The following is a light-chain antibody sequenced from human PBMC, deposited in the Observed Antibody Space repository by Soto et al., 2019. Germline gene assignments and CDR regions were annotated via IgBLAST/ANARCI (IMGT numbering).Light chain of an antibody. Sequence: EIVMTQSPATLSVSPGERATLSCRASQSVASNLAWYQQKPGQAPRLLIYHASTGATGIPARFSGSGSGTEFTLTISSLQSEDFAVYYCQEYNNWHLLTFGGGTRVEIK. CDR3: QEYNNWHLLT. J-gene: IGKJ4*01. V-gene: IGKV3-15*01. CDR1: QSVASN. CDR2: HAS.